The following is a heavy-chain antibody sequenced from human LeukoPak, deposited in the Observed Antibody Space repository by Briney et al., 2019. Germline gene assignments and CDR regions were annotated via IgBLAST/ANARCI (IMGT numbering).Heavy chain of an antibody. CDR3: ARGATNYYYYGMDV. J-gene: IGHJ6*02. CDR1: GGTFSSYA. V-gene: IGHV1-69*13. CDR2: IIPIFGTA. Sequence: ASVKVSCKASGGTFSSYAISWVRQAPGQGLEWMGGIIPIFGTANYAQKFQGRVTITADESTSTAYMELSSLRSEDTAVYYCARGATNYYYYGMDVWGQGTTVTVSS.